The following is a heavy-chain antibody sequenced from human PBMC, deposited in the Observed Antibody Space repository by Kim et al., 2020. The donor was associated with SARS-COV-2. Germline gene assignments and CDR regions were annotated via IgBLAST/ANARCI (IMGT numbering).Heavy chain of an antibody. CDR2: INSDGSST. Sequence: GGSLRLSCAASGFTFSSNWMHWVRQAPGKGLVWVSRINSDGSSTNYADSVKGRFTISRDNAKNTLYLQMNSLRAEDTAVYYCATSMPARPAPDYWGQGTLVTVSS. D-gene: IGHD6-6*01. CDR3: ATSMPARPAPDY. CDR1: GFTFSSNW. V-gene: IGHV3-74*01. J-gene: IGHJ4*02.